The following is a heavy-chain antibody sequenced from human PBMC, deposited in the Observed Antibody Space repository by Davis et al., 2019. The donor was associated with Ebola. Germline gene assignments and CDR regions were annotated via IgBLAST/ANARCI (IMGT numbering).Heavy chain of an antibody. Sequence: PSETLSLTCTVSGGSISSGGYYWSWIRQHPGKGLEWIGYIYYSGSTYYNPSLKSRVTISVDTSKNQFSLKLSSVTAADTAVYYCARGVEMATQKGWFDPWGQGTLVTVSS. CDR3: ARGVEMATQKGWFDP. D-gene: IGHD5-24*01. CDR2: IYYSGST. CDR1: GGSISSGGYY. J-gene: IGHJ5*02. V-gene: IGHV4-31*03.